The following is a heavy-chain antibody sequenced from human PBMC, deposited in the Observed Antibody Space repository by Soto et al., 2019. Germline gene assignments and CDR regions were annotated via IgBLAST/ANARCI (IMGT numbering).Heavy chain of an antibody. CDR2: INHSGST. Sequence: SEPLSLTCAVYGGSFSGYYWSWIRQPPGKGLEWIGEINHSGSTNYNPSLKSRVTISVDTSKNQFSLKLSSVTAADTAVYYCARVATVASHFDYWGQGTLVTVSS. J-gene: IGHJ4*02. CDR1: GGSFSGYY. CDR3: ARVATVASHFDY. V-gene: IGHV4-34*01. D-gene: IGHD4-4*01.